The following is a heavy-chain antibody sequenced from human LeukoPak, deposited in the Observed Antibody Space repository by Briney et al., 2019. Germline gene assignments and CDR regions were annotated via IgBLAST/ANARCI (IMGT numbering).Heavy chain of an antibody. V-gene: IGHV1-46*01. J-gene: IGHJ4*02. CDR3: ARGGYCGGDCSPAVLDY. D-gene: IGHD2-21*02. CDR2: INPSGGST. Sequence: ASVKVSCKASGYTFTGYYMHWVRQAPGQGLEWMGWINPSGGSTSYAQKFQGRVTMTRDMSTSTVYMELSSLRSEDTAVYYCARGGYCGGDCSPAVLDYWGQGTLVTVSS. CDR1: GYTFTGYY.